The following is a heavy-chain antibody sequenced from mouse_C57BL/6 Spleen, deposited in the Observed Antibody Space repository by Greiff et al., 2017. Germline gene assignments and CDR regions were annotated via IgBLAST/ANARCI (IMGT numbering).Heavy chain of an antibody. CDR1: GYTFTDYE. D-gene: IGHD4-1*01. Sequence: QVQLQQSGAELVRPGASVTLSCKASGYTFTDYEMHWVKQTPVHGLEWIGAIDPETGGTAYNQKFKGKAILTADKSSSTAYMELRSLTSEDSAVXYCTRSGTGTGYFDYWGQGTTLTVSS. CDR3: TRSGTGTGYFDY. V-gene: IGHV1-15*01. J-gene: IGHJ2*01. CDR2: IDPETGGT.